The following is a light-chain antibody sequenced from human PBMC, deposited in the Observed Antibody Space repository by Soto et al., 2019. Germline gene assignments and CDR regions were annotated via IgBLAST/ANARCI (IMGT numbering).Light chain of an antibody. J-gene: IGLJ1*01. V-gene: IGLV2-11*01. CDR3: CSFAGTSSV. CDR2: DVS. CDR1: SSDVGGYKS. Sequence: QSALTQPRSVSGSPGQSVTIFCTGTSSDVGGYKSVSWYQQHPGKAPKLMIYDVSKRPSGVPDRFSGSKSGNTASLTLSGLQAEDEADYYCCSFAGTSSVFGNGTKLTVL.